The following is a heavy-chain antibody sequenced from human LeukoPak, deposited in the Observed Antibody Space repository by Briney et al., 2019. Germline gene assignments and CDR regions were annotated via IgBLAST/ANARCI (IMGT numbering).Heavy chain of an antibody. Sequence: GGSLRLSCAASGFTFSSYAMAWVRQAPGKGLEWVSGIRGSGGSTYYADSVKGRFTISRDNSRNTLYLLMNSLRAEDTAVYYCAKDPRVGASAAEYFQYWGQGTLVTVSS. CDR2: IRGSGGST. D-gene: IGHD1-26*01. CDR3: AKDPRVGASAAEYFQY. CDR1: GFTFSSYA. V-gene: IGHV3-23*01. J-gene: IGHJ1*01.